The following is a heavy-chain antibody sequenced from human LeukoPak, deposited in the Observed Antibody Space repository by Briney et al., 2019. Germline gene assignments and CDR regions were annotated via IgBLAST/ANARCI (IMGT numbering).Heavy chain of an antibody. CDR2: VYHDGST. J-gene: IGHJ4*02. Sequence: SETLSLTCTVSRYSISSGYYWGWIRQPPGEKLEWIGSVYHDGSTYYSPTLKSRVTILVDTSKNQFSLNLTSVTAADTAVYYCARAHYYESSGYYLWGQGTLVTVSS. D-gene: IGHD3-22*01. V-gene: IGHV4-38-2*02. CDR3: ARAHYYESSGYYL. CDR1: RYSISSGYY.